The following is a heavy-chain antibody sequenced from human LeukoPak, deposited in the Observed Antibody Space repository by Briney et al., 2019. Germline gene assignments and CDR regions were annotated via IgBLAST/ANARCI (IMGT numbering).Heavy chain of an antibody. Sequence: SETLSLTCAVYGGSFSGYYWTSIRQPPGKGPEWIGEINHSGGTNYNPSLKSRVTISVDTSKNQFSLKLNSVTAADTAVYYCATFRWAVGFEYWGQGSLVTVSS. CDR3: ATFRWAVGFEY. V-gene: IGHV4-34*01. CDR1: GGSFSGYY. D-gene: IGHD2-15*01. CDR2: INHSGGT. J-gene: IGHJ4*02.